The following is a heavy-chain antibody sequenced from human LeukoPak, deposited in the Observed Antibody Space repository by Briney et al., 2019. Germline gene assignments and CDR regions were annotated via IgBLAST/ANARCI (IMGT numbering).Heavy chain of an antibody. CDR3: AKDFRGNRDY. V-gene: IGHV3-74*01. Sequence: PGGSLRLSCAASGFTFSTYWMHWVRQAPGKGLVWVSRINTDGSSTDYADSVKGRFTISRDNAKNTLYLQMNSLRAEDTTVYYCAKDFRGNRDYWGQGTLVTVSS. J-gene: IGHJ4*02. D-gene: IGHD4-23*01. CDR1: GFTFSTYW. CDR2: INTDGSST.